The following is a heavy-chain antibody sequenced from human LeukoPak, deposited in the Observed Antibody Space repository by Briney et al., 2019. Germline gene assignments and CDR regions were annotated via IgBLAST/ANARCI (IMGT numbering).Heavy chain of an antibody. D-gene: IGHD1-26*01. J-gene: IGHJ3*02. Sequence: ASVKVSCKASGYTFTSSYIHWVRQAPGQGLEWMGIIDPGGGSTSYAQKFQGRVAMTSDTSTTTVYMQLSSLRYEDTAVYYCARGWGGSYYDPFDIWGQGTLVSVSS. CDR3: ARGWGGSYYDPFDI. CDR1: GYTFTSSY. CDR2: IDPGGGST. V-gene: IGHV1-46*01.